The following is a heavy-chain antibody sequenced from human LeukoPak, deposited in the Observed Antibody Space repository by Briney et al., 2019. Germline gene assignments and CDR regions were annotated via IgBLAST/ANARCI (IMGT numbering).Heavy chain of an antibody. D-gene: IGHD3-22*01. V-gene: IGHV4-34*01. CDR2: INHSGST. J-gene: IGHJ4*02. Sequence: SETLSLTCAVYGGSFSGYYWSWIRQPPGKGLEWIGEINHSGSTNYNPSLKSRVTISVDTSKNQFSLKLSSVTAADTAVYYCARDAIYDSSGYYFDYWGQGTLVTVSS. CDR3: ARDAIYDSSGYYFDY. CDR1: GGSFSGYY.